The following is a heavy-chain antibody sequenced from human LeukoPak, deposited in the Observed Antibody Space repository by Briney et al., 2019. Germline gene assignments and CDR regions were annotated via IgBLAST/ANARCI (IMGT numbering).Heavy chain of an antibody. CDR3: ASQRVPAARGWFDP. Sequence: GGSLRLSCAASGFTFSSYSMNWVRQAPGKGLEWVSYISSSSSTIYYADSVKGRFTISRDNAKNSLYLQMNSLRAEDTAVYYCASQRVPAARGWFDPWGQGTLVTVSS. CDR2: ISSSSSTI. CDR1: GFTFSSYS. D-gene: IGHD2-2*01. J-gene: IGHJ5*02. V-gene: IGHV3-48*01.